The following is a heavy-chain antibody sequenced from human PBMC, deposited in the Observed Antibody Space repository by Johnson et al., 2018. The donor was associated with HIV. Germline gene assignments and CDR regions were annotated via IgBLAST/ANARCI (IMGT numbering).Heavy chain of an antibody. D-gene: IGHD2-15*01. CDR3: AKGDCSGGSCYSFTDAFDI. CDR2: IKQDGSEK. CDR1: GFTFSSYW. J-gene: IGHJ3*02. V-gene: IGHV3-7*01. Sequence: EKLVESGGGLVQPGGSLRLSCAASGFTFSSYWMSWVRQAPGKGLEWVANIKQDGSEKYYVDSEKGRFTISRDNAKNSLYLQMNSLRAEDTAVYYCAKGDCSGGSCYSFTDAFDIWGQGTMVTVSS.